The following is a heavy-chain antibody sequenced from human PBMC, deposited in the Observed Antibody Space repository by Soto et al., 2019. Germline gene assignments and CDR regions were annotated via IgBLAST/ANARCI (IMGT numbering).Heavy chain of an antibody. J-gene: IGHJ6*02. CDR3: ARAVYCSGGSCSARGMDV. V-gene: IGHV4-4*02. D-gene: IGHD2-15*01. CDR2: IYHSGST. CDR1: GGSISSSNW. Sequence: QVQLQESGPGLVKPSGTLSLTCAVSGGSISSSNWWSWVRQPPGKGLEWIGEIYHSGSTNYTPSLKRRVTISVDKSKNQFSLKLSSVPAGDTAVYYCARAVYCSGGSCSARGMDVWGQGTTVTVSS.